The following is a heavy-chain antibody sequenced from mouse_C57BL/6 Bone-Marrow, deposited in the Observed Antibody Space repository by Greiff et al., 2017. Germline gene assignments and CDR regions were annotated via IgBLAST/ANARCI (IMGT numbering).Heavy chain of an antibody. CDR1: GYTFTDYE. Sequence: QVQLKQSGAELVRPGASVTLSCKASGYTFTDYEMHWVKQTPVHGLEWIGAIDPETGGTAYNQKFKGKAILTADKSSSTAYMELRSLTSEDSTVYYSTKGCRLYYWGQGTTLTVSS. CDR2: IDPETGGT. CDR3: TKGCRLYY. J-gene: IGHJ2*01. V-gene: IGHV1-15*01.